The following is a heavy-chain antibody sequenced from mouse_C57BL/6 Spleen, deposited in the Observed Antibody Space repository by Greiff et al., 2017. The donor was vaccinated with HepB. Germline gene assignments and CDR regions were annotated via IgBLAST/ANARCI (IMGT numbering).Heavy chain of an antibody. CDR1: GYAFSSSW. CDR2: IYPGDGDT. V-gene: IGHV1-82*01. Sequence: QVQLQHSGPELVQPGASVKISCKASGYAFSSSWMNWVKQRPGKGLEWIGRIYPGDGDTNYNGKFKGKATLTADKSSSTAYMQLSSLTSEDSAVYCCARDDYDGYAMDYWGQGTSVTVSS. CDR3: ARDDYDGYAMDY. D-gene: IGHD2-4*01. J-gene: IGHJ4*01.